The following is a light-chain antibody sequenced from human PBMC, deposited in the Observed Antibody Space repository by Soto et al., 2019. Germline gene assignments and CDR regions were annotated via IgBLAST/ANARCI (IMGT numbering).Light chain of an antibody. J-gene: IGKJ1*01. V-gene: IGKV3-20*01. CDR3: QQYGGSPGT. CDR1: QSVSSNY. Sequence: EIVLTQSPGTPSLSLGERATLSCRASQSVSSNYLAWYQQKPGQAPRILIHGASSRATGIPDRFSGSGSGTDFTLTISRLEPEDSGVYYCQQYGGSPGTFGQGTKVDIK. CDR2: GAS.